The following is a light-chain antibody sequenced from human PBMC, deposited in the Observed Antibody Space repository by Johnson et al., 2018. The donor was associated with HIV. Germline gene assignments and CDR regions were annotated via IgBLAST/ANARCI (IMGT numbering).Light chain of an antibody. V-gene: IGLV1-51*02. CDR3: GKWDSSLSAGV. J-gene: IGLJ1*01. CDR1: SSNIGNNY. CDR2: ENN. Sequence: SVLTQPPSVSAAPGQKVTISCSGSSSNIGNNYVSWYQQLPGTAPKLLIYENNKRPSGIPDRFSGSKSGTSATLGITGLQTGDEADYYCGKWDSSLSAGVFGTGTKVTVL.